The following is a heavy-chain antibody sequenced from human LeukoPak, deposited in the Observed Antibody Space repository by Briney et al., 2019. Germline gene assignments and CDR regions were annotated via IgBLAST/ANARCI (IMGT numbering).Heavy chain of an antibody. CDR3: AKGRFGELEVDY. J-gene: IGHJ4*02. D-gene: IGHD3-10*01. Sequence: PGGSLRLSCAASGFTFSSYDMAWVRQAPGKGLEWVSGISGSGTDTYYADSVKGRFTISRDNSKNSLYLQMNSLRTEDTALYYCAKGRFGELEVDYWGQGTLVTVSS. CDR1: GFTFSSYD. CDR2: ISGSGTDT. V-gene: IGHV3-43*02.